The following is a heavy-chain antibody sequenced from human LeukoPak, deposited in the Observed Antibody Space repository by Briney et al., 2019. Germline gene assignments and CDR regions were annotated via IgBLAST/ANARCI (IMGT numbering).Heavy chain of an antibody. Sequence: ASVNVSCKASGGTFSSYAISWVRQAPGQGLEWMGWISAYNGNTNYAQKLQGRVTMTTDTSTSTAYMELRSLRSDDTAVYYCARDWAGYSSGWYPPDYWGQGTLVTVSS. D-gene: IGHD6-19*01. CDR3: ARDWAGYSSGWYPPDY. J-gene: IGHJ4*02. CDR1: GGTFSSYA. CDR2: ISAYNGNT. V-gene: IGHV1-18*01.